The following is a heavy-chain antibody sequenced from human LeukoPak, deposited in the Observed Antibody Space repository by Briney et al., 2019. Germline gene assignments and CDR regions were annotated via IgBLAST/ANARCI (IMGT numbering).Heavy chain of an antibody. CDR2: IIPIFGTA. D-gene: IGHD3-16*01. CDR3: ARQVGGPSRGAFDI. CDR1: GGTFSSYA. V-gene: IGHV1-69*13. J-gene: IGHJ3*02. Sequence: SVKVSCKASGGTFSSYAISWVRQAPGQGLEWMGGIIPIFGTANYAQKFQGRVTITADESTSTAYMELSSLRSEDTAVYYCARQVGGPSRGAFDIWGQGTMVTVSS.